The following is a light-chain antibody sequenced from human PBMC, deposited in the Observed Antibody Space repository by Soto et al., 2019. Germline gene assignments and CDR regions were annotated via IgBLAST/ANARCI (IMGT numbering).Light chain of an antibody. CDR2: GAS. J-gene: IGKJ1*01. CDR1: QGISNE. V-gene: IGKV1-6*01. CDR3: LQDYTYPWT. Sequence: IQMTQSPSSLSASVGDRVTITCRASQGISNELGWYQQRPGKAPKVLIYGASNLQSGVPSRFSGSASGTDFTLTISSMPTEDFANYSCLQDYTYPWTFGQGTKVDIK.